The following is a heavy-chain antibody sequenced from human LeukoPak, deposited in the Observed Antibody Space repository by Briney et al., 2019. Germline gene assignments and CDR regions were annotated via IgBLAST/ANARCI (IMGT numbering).Heavy chain of an antibody. Sequence: GESLKISCKGSRYTFTTYWIGWVRQMPGKGLEWMGIIYPGDSDTSYSPSFQGQVTISADKSISTAYLQWSSLKASDTAMYYCARHGAVVTQGDFDFWGQGTLVTVSS. CDR1: RYTFTTYW. J-gene: IGHJ4*02. V-gene: IGHV5-51*01. CDR3: ARHGAVVTQGDFDF. CDR2: IYPGDSDT. D-gene: IGHD2-15*01.